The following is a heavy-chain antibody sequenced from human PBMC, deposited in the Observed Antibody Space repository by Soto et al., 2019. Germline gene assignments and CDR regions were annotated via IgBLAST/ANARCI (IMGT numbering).Heavy chain of an antibody. D-gene: IGHD2-2*01. CDR3: AKHYCGSSTTCIDAFDF. J-gene: IGHJ3*01. V-gene: IGHV3-23*01. CDR2: ISGSGGDT. CDR1: GFTFSSYA. Sequence: PGGSLRLSCAASGFTFSSYAMSWVRQAPGKGLEWVSAISGSGGDTYYADSVQGRFTISRDNSKNTLYLQMSSLRAEDTAVYYCAKHYCGSSTTCIDAFDFWGQGTMVTVSS.